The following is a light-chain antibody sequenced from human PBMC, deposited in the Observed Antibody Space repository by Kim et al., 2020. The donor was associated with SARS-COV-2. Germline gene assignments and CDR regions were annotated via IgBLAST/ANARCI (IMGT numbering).Light chain of an antibody. J-gene: IGLJ2*01. CDR1: RGNVANNY. V-gene: IGLV6-57*03. Sequence: GNTVTTPVTRTRGNVANNYVQGYQQRPRSAPTIVIYEDSERPPGVPDRFSGSIDTSASSASLTISGLKTEDEADYYCQSYDISNVIFGGGTQLTVL. CDR2: EDS. CDR3: QSYDISNVI.